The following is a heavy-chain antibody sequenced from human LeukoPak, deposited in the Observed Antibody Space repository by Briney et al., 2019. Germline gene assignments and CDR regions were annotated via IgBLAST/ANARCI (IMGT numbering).Heavy chain of an antibody. CDR1: GFSFNNVW. D-gene: IGHD2/OR15-2a*01. J-gene: IGHJ4*02. CDR3: TSLGATGFYAFDY. V-gene: IGHV3-15*01. Sequence: GGSLRLSCAASGFSFNNVWMSWVRQAPGKGLEWVGYINSRPDGGTTECTAPVKGRFTISRDDSKNTLYLQMNSLRTEDTAVYFCTSLGATGFYAFDYWGQGTLVTVSS. CDR2: INSRPDGGTT.